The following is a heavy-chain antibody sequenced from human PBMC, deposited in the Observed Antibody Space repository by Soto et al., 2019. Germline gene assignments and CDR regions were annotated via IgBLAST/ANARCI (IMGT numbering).Heavy chain of an antibody. Sequence: ASVKVSCKASGYTFTGHYMHWVRQAPGQGLEWMGWINPNSGGTNYAQKFQGRVTMTRDTSISTAYMELSRLRSDDTAVYYCAVKDPTERYYYGMDVWGQGTTVTVSS. D-gene: IGHD1-1*01. J-gene: IGHJ6*02. CDR2: INPNSGGT. CDR1: GYTFTGHY. CDR3: AVKDPTERYYYGMDV. V-gene: IGHV1-2*02.